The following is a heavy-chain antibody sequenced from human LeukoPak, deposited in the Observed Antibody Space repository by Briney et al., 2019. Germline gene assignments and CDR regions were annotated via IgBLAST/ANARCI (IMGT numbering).Heavy chain of an antibody. D-gene: IGHD5-18*01. Sequence: GASVKVSCKASGYTFTGYYMHWVRQAPGQGLEWMGWINPSGGSTSYAQKFQGRVTMTRDTSTSTVYMELSSLRSEDTAVYYCARDGNEGYSYVDYWGQGTLVTVSS. CDR1: GYTFTGYY. CDR2: INPSGGST. J-gene: IGHJ4*02. CDR3: ARDGNEGYSYVDY. V-gene: IGHV1-46*01.